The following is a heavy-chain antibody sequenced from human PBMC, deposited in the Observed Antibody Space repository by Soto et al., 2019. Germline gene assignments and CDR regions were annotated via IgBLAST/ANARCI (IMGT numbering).Heavy chain of an antibody. CDR3: ARTQSMGDWNASGTNNAYCMDV. J-gene: IGHJ6*02. Sequence: QVQLVQSGAEVKKPGASVKVSCQTSGYTFTSYYIHWVRQAPGQGLAWRGIINPSDGYTKYSEKFQDRATMMRDAATNIAAMELISLTSEDTAVNSCARTQSMGDWNASGTNNAYCMDVWGQGTTVTVSS. V-gene: IGHV1-46*01. CDR1: GYTFTSYY. D-gene: IGHD1-26*01. CDR2: INPSDGYT.